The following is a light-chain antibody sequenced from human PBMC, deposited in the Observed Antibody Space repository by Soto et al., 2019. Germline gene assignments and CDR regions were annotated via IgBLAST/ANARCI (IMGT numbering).Light chain of an antibody. CDR2: SNN. CDR3: AAWDDSLVV. J-gene: IGLJ2*01. CDR1: SSNIGSNT. V-gene: IGLV1-44*01. Sequence: QSVLTQPPSASGTPGQRVTISCSGSSSNIGSNTVNWYQHLPGTAPKLLIYSNNQRPSGVPDRFSGSKSGTSASLAISGLQSEDEADYYCAAWDDSLVVFGGGTKLTVL.